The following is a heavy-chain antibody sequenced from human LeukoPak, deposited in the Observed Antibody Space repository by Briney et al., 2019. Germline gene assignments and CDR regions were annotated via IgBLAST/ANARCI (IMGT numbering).Heavy chain of an antibody. V-gene: IGHV3-30-3*01. CDR3: AKDQIGWAPGYVSGPLDQ. J-gene: IGHJ4*02. CDR2: ISYDGSNK. Sequence: TGGSLRLSCAASGFTFSSYAMHWVRQAPGKGLEWVAVISYDGSNKYYADSVKGRFTISRDNSKNTVYLQMTSLRTEDTAVYYCAKDQIGWAPGYVSGPLDQWGQGTLVTVSS. D-gene: IGHD6-19*01. CDR1: GFTFSSYA.